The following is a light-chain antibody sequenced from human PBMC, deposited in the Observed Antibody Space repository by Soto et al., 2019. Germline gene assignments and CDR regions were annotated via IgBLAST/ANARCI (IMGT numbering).Light chain of an antibody. Sequence: IQMTQSPSTLSGSVGDRVTITCRASQAIRTALGWYQQKPGKAPKLLIYAASSLQSGVPSRFSGSGSGTDFTLTISSLQPEDFATYYCLQDYNYPRTFGQGTKVDIK. CDR1: QAIRTA. V-gene: IGKV1-6*01. CDR2: AAS. CDR3: LQDYNYPRT. J-gene: IGKJ1*01.